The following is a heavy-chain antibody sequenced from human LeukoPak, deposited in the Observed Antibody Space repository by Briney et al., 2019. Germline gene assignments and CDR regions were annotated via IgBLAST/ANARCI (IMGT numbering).Heavy chain of an antibody. D-gene: IGHD3-22*01. Sequence: GGSLRLSCAASGFTFSNYGIHWVRPAPGKGPEWVAVIWYDGSNIYYAGSVNGRFTISRDNSKNKLYLQMNGLRAEDTAVYYCVIDLDYYESSGYFDNWGQGTLVTVSS. CDR1: GFTFSNYG. V-gene: IGHV3-33*03. J-gene: IGHJ4*02. CDR3: VIDLDYYESSGYFDN. CDR2: IWYDGSNI.